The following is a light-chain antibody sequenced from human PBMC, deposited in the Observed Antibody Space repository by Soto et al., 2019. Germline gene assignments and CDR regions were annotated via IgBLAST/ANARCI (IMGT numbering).Light chain of an antibody. CDR2: DVS. V-gene: IGLV2-14*01. J-gene: IGLJ1*01. Sequence: QSALTQPASVSGSPGQSIAISCTGTSSDVGVYHYVSWYQQHPGKAPKLMIYDVSSRPSGVSDRFSGSKSGNTASLTISGLQAEDEADYYCSSYTSSSTYVFGTGTKLTVL. CDR3: SSYTSSSTYV. CDR1: SSDVGVYHY.